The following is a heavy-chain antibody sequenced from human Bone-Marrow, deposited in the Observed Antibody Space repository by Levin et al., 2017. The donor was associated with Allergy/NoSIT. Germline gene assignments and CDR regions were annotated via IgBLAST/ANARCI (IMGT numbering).Heavy chain of an antibody. V-gene: IGHV4-39*01. J-gene: IGHJ2*01. D-gene: IGHD2-8*02. CDR3: ARSPDRPPGPPRYFDL. Sequence: SQTLSLTCTVSGGSISSSSYYWGWIRQPPGKGLEWIGSIYYSGSTYYNPSLKSRVTISVDTSKNQFSLKLSSVTAADTAVYYCARSPDRPPGPPRYFDLWGRGTLVTVSS. CDR2: IYYSGST. CDR1: GGSISSSSYY.